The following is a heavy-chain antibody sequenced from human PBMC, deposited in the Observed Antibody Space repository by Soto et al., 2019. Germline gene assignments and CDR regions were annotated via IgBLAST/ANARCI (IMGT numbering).Heavy chain of an antibody. V-gene: IGHV1-18*01. D-gene: IGHD3-22*01. CDR1: GYTFTSYG. J-gene: IGHJ6*02. CDR2: ISAYNGNT. Sequence: GASVNVSCKASGYTFTSYGISWVRQAPGQGLEWMGWISAYNGNTNYAQKLQGRVTMTTDTSTSTAYMELRSLRSDDTAVYYCAREFRYYDSSGYYNYGMDVWGQGTTVTVSS. CDR3: AREFRYYDSSGYYNYGMDV.